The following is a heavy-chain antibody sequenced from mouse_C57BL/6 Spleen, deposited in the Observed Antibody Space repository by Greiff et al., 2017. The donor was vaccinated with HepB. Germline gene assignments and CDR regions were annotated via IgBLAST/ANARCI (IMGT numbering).Heavy chain of an antibody. D-gene: IGHD1-1*01. J-gene: IGHJ1*03. V-gene: IGHV14-2*01. CDR3: ARATTVVVHWYFDV. CDR2: IDPEDGET. CDR1: GFNIKDYY. Sequence: DVHLVESGAELVKPGASVKLSCTASGFNIKDYYMHWVKQRTEQGLEWIGRIDPEDGETKYAPKFQGKATITADTSSNTAYLQLSSLTSEDTAVYYCARATTVVVHWYFDVWGTGTTVTVSS.